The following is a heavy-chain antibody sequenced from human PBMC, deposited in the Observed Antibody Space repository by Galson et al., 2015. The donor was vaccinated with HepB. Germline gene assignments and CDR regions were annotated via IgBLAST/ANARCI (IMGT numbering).Heavy chain of an antibody. Sequence: SLRLSCAASGLTFSSSVMSWVRQAPGKGLEWVSSISGSNDGTHYADSVRGRFTISRDNFKNTLYLQMSSLRAEDTAVYYCAKDEQSRLYYYDSSGYLFDHCGHGTLITVSS. CDR2: ISGSNDGT. CDR3: AKDEQSRLYYYDSSGYLFDH. CDR1: GLTFSSSV. V-gene: IGHV3-23*01. J-gene: IGHJ4*01. D-gene: IGHD3-22*01.